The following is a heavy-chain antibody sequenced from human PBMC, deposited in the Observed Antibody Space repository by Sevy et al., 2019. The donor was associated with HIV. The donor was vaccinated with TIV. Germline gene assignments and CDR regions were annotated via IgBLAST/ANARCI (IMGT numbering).Heavy chain of an antibody. D-gene: IGHD3-16*01. V-gene: IGHV3-23*01. Sequence: GGSLRLSCAASGFTFSTYSMTWVRQAPGKGLEWVSGISGSGTSTYFADFVEGRFTISRDNSKNTFYLQMNSLTVEDMAIYYCAREGGLNWFDSWGQGTLVTVSS. J-gene: IGHJ5*01. CDR1: GFTFSTYS. CDR3: AREGGLNWFDS. CDR2: ISGSGTST.